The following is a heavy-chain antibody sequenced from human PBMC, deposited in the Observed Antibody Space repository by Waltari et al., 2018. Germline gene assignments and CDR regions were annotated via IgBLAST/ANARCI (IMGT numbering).Heavy chain of an antibody. V-gene: IGHV3-53*02. CDR3: ARPSGFSRHFDY. J-gene: IGHJ4*02. CDR2: IDCGGGT. D-gene: IGHD3-22*01. Sequence: VQLVETGGGLVQPGGSLRVSCVASGFSFNYNYMSWVGRAPGKGLEWVLTIDCGGGTSSADTVKGRVTISRDTSKDTLYLQFNRRTAEDTAVYYCARPSGFSRHFDYWGRGTLVTVSS. CDR1: GFSFNYNY.